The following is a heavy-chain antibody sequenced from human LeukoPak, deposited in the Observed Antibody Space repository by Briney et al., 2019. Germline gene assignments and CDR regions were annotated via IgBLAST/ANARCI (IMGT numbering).Heavy chain of an antibody. CDR3: AKAPSFSPFGVVILFDY. Sequence: GGSLRLSCAASGFTFSSYAMSWVRQAPGKGLEWVSAISGSGGSTYYADSVKGRFTISRDNSKNTLYLQMNSLRAEDTAVYYCAKAPSFSPFGVVILFDYWGQGTLVTVSS. CDR1: GFTFSSYA. J-gene: IGHJ4*02. CDR2: ISGSGGST. D-gene: IGHD3-3*01. V-gene: IGHV3-23*01.